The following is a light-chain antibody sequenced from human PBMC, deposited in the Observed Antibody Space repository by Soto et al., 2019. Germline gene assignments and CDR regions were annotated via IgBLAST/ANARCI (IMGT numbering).Light chain of an antibody. CDR3: QQSCSTPPLT. V-gene: IGKV1-39*01. J-gene: IGKJ4*01. CDR2: AAS. Sequence: DIQMTQSPSSLSASVGDRVTITCRASQSISSYLNWYQQKPGKAPKLLIYAASSLQSGVPSRFSGSGSGTDFTFTIISLKPEDFATYYCQQSCSTPPLTFGGGTKVEIK. CDR1: QSISSY.